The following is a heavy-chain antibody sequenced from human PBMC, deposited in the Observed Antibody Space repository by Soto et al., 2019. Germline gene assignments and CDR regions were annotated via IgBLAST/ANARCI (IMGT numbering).Heavy chain of an antibody. CDR1: GYTFTENQ. CDR2: IDPKSGDT. V-gene: IGHV1-2*02. D-gene: IGHD2-2*01. CDR3: ARVSIPGIYGEDV. J-gene: IGHJ6*02. Sequence: QVHLVQSGAEVKKPGASVKVSCKASGYTFTENQIHWLRRAPGQRLQWLGRIDPKSGDTTFAPTFQGRVTMTRDTSTNTAYLELTRLTSDDTAIYYCARVSIPGIYGEDVWGQGTTVTVSS.